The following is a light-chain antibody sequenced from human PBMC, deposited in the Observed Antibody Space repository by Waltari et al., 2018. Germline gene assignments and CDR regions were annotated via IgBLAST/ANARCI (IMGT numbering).Light chain of an antibody. CDR2: DAS. CDR3: HVRSNWPPVT. CDR1: QSVNEY. Sequence: EIVLTQSPATLSLSPGERATLSCRASQSVNEYLAWYQQIPGQAPRLLIYDASNRATVIPARFIGSGSVTDFTLTISSLEPEDFAIYYCHVRSNWPPVTFGGGTKVEIK. V-gene: IGKV3-11*01. J-gene: IGKJ4*01.